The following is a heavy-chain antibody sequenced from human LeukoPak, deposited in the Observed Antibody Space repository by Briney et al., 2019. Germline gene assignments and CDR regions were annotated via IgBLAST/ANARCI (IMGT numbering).Heavy chain of an antibody. CDR1: GYTFTSYG. D-gene: IGHD3-3*01. CDR3: ARLEGASGYDFWSGSNYYYYYMDV. V-gene: IGHV1-18*01. J-gene: IGHJ6*03. Sequence: ASVKVSCKASGYTFTSYGISWVRQAPGQGLEWMGWISAYNGNTNYAQKLQGRVTMTTDTSTSTAYMELRSLRSDDTAVYYCARLEGASGYDFWSGSNYYYYYMDVWGKGTTVTVPS. CDR2: ISAYNGNT.